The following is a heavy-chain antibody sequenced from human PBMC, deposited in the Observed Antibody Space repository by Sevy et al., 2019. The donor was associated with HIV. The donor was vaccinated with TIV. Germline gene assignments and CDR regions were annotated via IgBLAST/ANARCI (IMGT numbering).Heavy chain of an antibody. CDR3: AKDLGGTMGRGVIVEPGPFDY. CDR1: GFTFDDYA. Sequence: GGSLRLSCAASGFTFDDYAMHWVRQAPGKGLEWVSGISWNSGSIGYADSVKGRLTIIRDNAKNSLYLQTNGLRAEDTALYYCAKDLGGTMGRGVIVEPGPFDYWGQGTLVTVSS. D-gene: IGHD3-10*01. V-gene: IGHV3-9*01. CDR2: ISWNSGSI. J-gene: IGHJ4*02.